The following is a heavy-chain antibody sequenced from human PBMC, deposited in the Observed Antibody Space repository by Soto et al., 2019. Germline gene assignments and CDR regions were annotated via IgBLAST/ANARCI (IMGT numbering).Heavy chain of an antibody. V-gene: IGHV3-23*01. CDR3: AKAFRVVVAAAAGTN. Sequence: PGGSLRLSCAASRVTFSNFINYAMHWVRQAPGKGLEWVSGINSGGDITYYADSVKGRFTISRDNSKNTLHLQMNSLRAEDTAVYYCAKAFRVVVAAAAGTNWGQGTLVTSPQ. J-gene: IGHJ4*02. CDR2: INSGGDIT. D-gene: IGHD2-15*01. CDR1: RVTFSNFINYA.